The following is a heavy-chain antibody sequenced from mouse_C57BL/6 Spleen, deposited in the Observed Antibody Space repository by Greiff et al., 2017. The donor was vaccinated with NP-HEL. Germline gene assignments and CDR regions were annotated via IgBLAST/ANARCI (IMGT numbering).Heavy chain of an antibody. J-gene: IGHJ3*01. CDR2: IDPANGNT. CDR3: ARPFITTVVAPAY. CDR1: GFNIKNTY. D-gene: IGHD1-1*01. V-gene: IGHV14-3*01. Sequence: EVQLQESVAELVRPGASVKLSCTASGFNIKNTYMHWVKQRPEQGLEWIGRIDPANGNTKYAPKFQGKATITADTSSNTAYLQLSSLTSEDTAIYYCARPFITTVVAPAYWGQGTLVTVSA.